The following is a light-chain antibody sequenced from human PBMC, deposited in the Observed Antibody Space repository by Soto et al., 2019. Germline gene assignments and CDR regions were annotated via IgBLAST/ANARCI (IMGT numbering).Light chain of an antibody. CDR3: QKYNSAQWT. V-gene: IGKV1-27*01. CDR2: AGS. CDR1: QGISNS. J-gene: IGKJ1*01. Sequence: DFRMTQSPSSLSASVGDRVTITCRASQGISNSLAWYQQKPGKVPNLLIYAGSTLHTGVPSRFSGSGSGTDFTLTCSSLQPEDVATYSCQKYNSAQWTFGQGTKVEVK.